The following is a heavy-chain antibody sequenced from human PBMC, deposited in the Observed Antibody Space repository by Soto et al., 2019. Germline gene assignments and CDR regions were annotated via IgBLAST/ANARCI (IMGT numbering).Heavy chain of an antibody. CDR2: ISSSSSYI. CDR3: ARGGSGWYYY. CDR1: GFTFSSYS. J-gene: IGHJ4*02. D-gene: IGHD6-19*01. V-gene: IGHV3-21*01. Sequence: GGSLRLSCAASGFTFSSYSMNWVRQAPGKGLEWVSSISSSSSYIYYADSVKGRFTISRDNAKNSLYLQMNSLRSEDTAVYYCARGGSGWYYYWGQGTLVTVSS.